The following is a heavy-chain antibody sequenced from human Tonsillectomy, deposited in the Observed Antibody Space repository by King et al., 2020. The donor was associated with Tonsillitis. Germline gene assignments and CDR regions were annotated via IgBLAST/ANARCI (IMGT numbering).Heavy chain of an antibody. CDR2: IYYSGST. CDR3: ARHRDRSGGEGNWFDP. J-gene: IGHJ5*02. D-gene: IGHD3-16*01. Sequence: RLQLQESGPGLVKPSETLSLTCTVSGGSISSSYYWGWIRQPPGKGLEWIGSIYYSGSTYYNPSLKSRVTISVDTSKNQFSLRLSSVTAADTAVYYCARHRDRSGGEGNWFDPWGQGTLVTVSS. CDR1: GGSISSSYY. V-gene: IGHV4-39*06.